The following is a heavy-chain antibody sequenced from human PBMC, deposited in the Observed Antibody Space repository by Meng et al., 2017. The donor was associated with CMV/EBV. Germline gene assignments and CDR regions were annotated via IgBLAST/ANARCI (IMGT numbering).Heavy chain of an antibody. CDR2: IYTSGST. D-gene: IGHD1-26*01. CDR1: GGSISSGSYY. CDR3: ARDRGGSYPLFDH. V-gene: IGHV4-61*02. Sequence: QVQLQESGPGLVKPSQTLSLTCTVSGGSISSGSYYWSWIRQPAGKGLEWIGRIYTSGSTNYNPSLKSRVTISVDTSKNQFSLKLSSVTAADTAVYYCARDRGGSYPLFDHWGQGTLVTVSS. J-gene: IGHJ4*02.